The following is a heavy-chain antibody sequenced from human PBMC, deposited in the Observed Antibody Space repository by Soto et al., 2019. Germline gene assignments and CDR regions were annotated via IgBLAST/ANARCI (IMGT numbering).Heavy chain of an antibody. CDR2: ISSSGSTI. CDR1: GFTFSDYY. CDR3: ARGYHGTRSDYAIDY. J-gene: IGHJ4*02. D-gene: IGHD4-17*01. V-gene: IGHV3-11*01. Sequence: GGSLRLSCAASGFTFSDYYMSWIRQAPGRGLEWVSYISSSGSTIYYADSVKGRFTISRDNAKNSLYLQMNSLRAEDTAVYYCARGYHGTRSDYAIDYWGQGTLVTVSS.